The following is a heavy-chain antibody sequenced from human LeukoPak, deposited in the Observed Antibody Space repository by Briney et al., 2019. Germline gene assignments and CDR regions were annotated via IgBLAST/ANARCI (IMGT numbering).Heavy chain of an antibody. CDR1: GYSFTSYW. D-gene: IGHD6-13*01. Sequence: GESLKISCKCSGYSFTSYWIGWVRQMPGKGLEWMGIIYPGDSDPRYSPSFQGQVTISADTSNSTAYLQWSSLKASDSAMYYCVRHGLGSSWFGFDYWGQGTLVTVSS. CDR3: VRHGLGSSWFGFDY. J-gene: IGHJ4*02. CDR2: IYPGDSDP. V-gene: IGHV5-51*01.